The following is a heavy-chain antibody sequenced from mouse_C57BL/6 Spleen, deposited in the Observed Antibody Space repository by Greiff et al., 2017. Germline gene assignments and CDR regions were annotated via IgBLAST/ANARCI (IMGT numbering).Heavy chain of an antibody. CDR3: ARQLRLRDYYAMDY. V-gene: IGHV1-66*01. Sequence: QVQLQQSGPELVKPGASVKISCKASGYSFTSYYIHWVKQRPGQGLEWIGWIYPGSGNTKYNEKFKGKATLTADTSSSTAYMQLISLTSEDSAVYYCARQLRLRDYYAMDYWGQGTSVTVSS. D-gene: IGHD3-2*02. J-gene: IGHJ4*01. CDR1: GYSFTSYY. CDR2: IYPGSGNT.